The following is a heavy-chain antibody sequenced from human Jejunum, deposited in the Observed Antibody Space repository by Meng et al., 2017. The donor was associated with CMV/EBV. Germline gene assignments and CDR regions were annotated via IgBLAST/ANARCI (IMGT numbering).Heavy chain of an antibody. CDR1: GFTFSNFG. D-gene: IGHD1-26*01. CDR3: AKGKWELLSFDS. J-gene: IGHJ4*01. CDR2: VQYTGNNK. Sequence: ASGFTFSNFGMHWVRQAPGKGLEWVAFVQYTGNNKHYVESVKGRFTVSRDSSKNTLYLQMNSLRPEDTAVYYCAKGKWELLSFDSWGHGTLVTVSS. V-gene: IGHV3-30*02.